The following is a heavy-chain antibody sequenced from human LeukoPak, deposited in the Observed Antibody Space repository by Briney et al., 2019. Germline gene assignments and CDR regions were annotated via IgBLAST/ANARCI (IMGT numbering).Heavy chain of an antibody. CDR3: ARLMVRGVIILGDFNY. Sequence: GASVKVSCKASGYTFTGYYMHWVRQAPGQGLEWMGWINPNSGGTNYAQKFQGRVTMTRDTSISTAYMELSRLRSGDTAVYYCARLMVRGVIILGDFNYWGQGTLVTVSS. CDR2: INPNSGGT. V-gene: IGHV1-2*02. D-gene: IGHD3-10*01. CDR1: GYTFTGYY. J-gene: IGHJ4*02.